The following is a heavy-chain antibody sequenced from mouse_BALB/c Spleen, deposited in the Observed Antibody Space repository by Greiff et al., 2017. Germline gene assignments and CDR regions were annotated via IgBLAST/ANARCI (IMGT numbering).Heavy chain of an antibody. Sequence: VQLVESGAELARPGASVKLSCKASGYTFTSYWMQWVKQRPGQGLEWIGAIYPGDGDTRYTQKFKGKATLTADKSSSTAYMQLSSLASEDSAVYYCARCYYGYGWYFDVWGAGTTVTVSS. J-gene: IGHJ1*01. D-gene: IGHD1-2*01. V-gene: IGHV1-87*01. CDR3: ARCYYGYGWYFDV. CDR2: IYPGDGDT. CDR1: GYTFTSYW.